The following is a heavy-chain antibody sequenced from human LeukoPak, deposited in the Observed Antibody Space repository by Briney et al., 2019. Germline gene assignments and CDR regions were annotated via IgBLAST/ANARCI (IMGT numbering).Heavy chain of an antibody. V-gene: IGHV3-30*02. Sequence: GSLRLSCAGSGFPFSSYPISWVRQPPGKGLEWVAFIRYDGSNKYYADSVKGRFTISRDNSKNTLYLQMNSLRAEDTAVYYCAKAEWFDIVVVPAPDYWGQGTLVTVSS. CDR3: AKAEWFDIVVVPAPDY. J-gene: IGHJ4*02. CDR1: GFPFSSYP. CDR2: IRYDGSNK. D-gene: IGHD2-2*01.